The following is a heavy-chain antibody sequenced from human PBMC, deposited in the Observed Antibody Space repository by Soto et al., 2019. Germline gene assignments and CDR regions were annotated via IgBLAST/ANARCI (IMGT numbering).Heavy chain of an antibody. J-gene: IGHJ5*02. CDR2: INHSGST. D-gene: IGHD3-22*01. V-gene: IGHV4-34*01. CDR1: GGSFSGYY. CDR3: ARGPITTNPRFDP. Sequence: PSETLSLTCAVYGGSFSGYYWSWNRQPPGKGLEWIGEINHSGSTNYNPSLKSRVTISIDTSKNQFSLKLSSVTAADTAVYYCARGPITTNPRFDPWGQGTLVTVSS.